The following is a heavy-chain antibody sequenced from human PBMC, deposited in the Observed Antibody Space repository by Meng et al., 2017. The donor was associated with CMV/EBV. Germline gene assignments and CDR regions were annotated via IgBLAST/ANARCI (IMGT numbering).Heavy chain of an antibody. Sequence: GGSLRLSCAASGFTFSDYCMNWVRQAPGKGLEWVSSISSSSTIYYAESVKGRFSISRDNAKNTLYLQMNSLRAEDTAVYYCARGGEDAGITIFGVPITGGLGGDIDPWGQGTLVTVSS. CDR3: ARGGEDAGITIFGVPITGGLGGDIDP. D-gene: IGHD3-3*01. CDR1: GFTFSDYC. J-gene: IGHJ5*02. CDR2: ISSSSTI. V-gene: IGHV3-69-1*01.